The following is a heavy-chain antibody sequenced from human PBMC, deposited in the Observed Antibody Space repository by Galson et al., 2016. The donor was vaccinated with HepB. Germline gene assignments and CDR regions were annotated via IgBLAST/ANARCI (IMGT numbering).Heavy chain of an antibody. D-gene: IGHD3-16*01. CDR3: AGRLSDDNTWGNPFDP. Sequence: QSGAEVKKPGESLKISCKGSGYSFTKYWIGWLRQMPGKGLEWMGTIYPGDSDTKYSRSFQGQVTISADKSISTAYLQWSSLKASDTAIYYCAGRLSDDNTWGNPFDPWGQGTLVTVSS. V-gene: IGHV5-51*01. CDR1: GYSFTKYW. CDR2: IYPGDSDT. J-gene: IGHJ5*02.